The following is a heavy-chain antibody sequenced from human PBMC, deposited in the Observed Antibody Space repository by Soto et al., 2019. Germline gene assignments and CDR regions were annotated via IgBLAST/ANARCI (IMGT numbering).Heavy chain of an antibody. V-gene: IGHV3-74*01. Sequence: EVQLVESGGGLIQPGGSLRLSCAASGFSFSSSWMHWVRQAPGKGLVWVSRIKSDGSTTNYADSVKGRFSISRDNAKNTLYLQMNSLRAEDTAVYYWARGPSGWYCYYYWGQGTLLTVSS. J-gene: IGHJ4*02. CDR3: ARGPSGWYCYYY. D-gene: IGHD6-19*01. CDR1: GFSFSSSW. CDR2: IKSDGSTT.